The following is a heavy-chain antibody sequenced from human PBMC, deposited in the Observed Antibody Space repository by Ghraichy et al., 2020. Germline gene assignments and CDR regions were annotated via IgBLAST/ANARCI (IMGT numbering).Heavy chain of an antibody. CDR1: GGSISSGSYY. D-gene: IGHD6-6*01. CDR2: IYYSGRT. CDR3: ARLHSSSHLYYYYYYMDA. Sequence: SETLSLTCTVSGGSISSGSYYWGWIRQPPGKGLEWIGSIYYSGRTYYNPSLKSRVTITVDTSKNQFSLKLSSVTAADTAVYYCARLHSSSHLYYYYYYMDAWGKGTTVTVSS. V-gene: IGHV4-39*07. J-gene: IGHJ6*03.